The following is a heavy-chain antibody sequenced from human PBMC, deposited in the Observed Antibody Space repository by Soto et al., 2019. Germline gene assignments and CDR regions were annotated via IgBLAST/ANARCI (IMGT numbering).Heavy chain of an antibody. V-gene: IGHV3-21*01. Sequence: GGSLRLSCAASGFTFSSYSMNWVRQAPGKGLEWVSSISSSSSYIYYADSVKGRFTISRDNAKNSLYLQMNSLRAEDTAVYYCARGLSEAYYDFWSGYYGWFDPWGQGTLVTVSS. CDR1: GFTFSSYS. J-gene: IGHJ5*02. CDR2: ISSSSSYI. D-gene: IGHD3-3*01. CDR3: ARGLSEAYYDFWSGYYGWFDP.